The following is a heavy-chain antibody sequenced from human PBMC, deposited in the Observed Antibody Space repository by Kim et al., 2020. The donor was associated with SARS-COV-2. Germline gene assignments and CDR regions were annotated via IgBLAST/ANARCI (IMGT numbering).Heavy chain of an antibody. CDR3: AKEGNGAYYYGSGSYPSFDP. CDR1: GFTFSSYG. D-gene: IGHD3-10*01. V-gene: IGHV3-30*18. CDR2: ISYDGSNK. J-gene: IGHJ5*02. Sequence: GGSLRLSCAASGFTFSSYGMHWVRQAPGKGLEWVAVISYDGSNKYYADSVKGRFTISRDNSKNTLYLQMNSLRAEDTAVYYCAKEGNGAYYYGSGSYPSFDPWGQGTRGTVSS.